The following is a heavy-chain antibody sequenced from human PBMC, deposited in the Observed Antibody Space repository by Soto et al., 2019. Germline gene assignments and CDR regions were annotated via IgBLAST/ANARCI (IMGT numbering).Heavy chain of an antibody. Sequence: GASLKVSCKSSGYTFSNYGIHCVRQATGQGLEWMGWMNANSGNTGYAQKFQGRVTMTRNTSISTAYMELSSLRSEDTAVYYCAREGVRGMDVWGQGTTVTVSS. CDR3: AREGVRGMDV. D-gene: IGHD3-16*01. J-gene: IGHJ6*02. V-gene: IGHV1-8*02. CDR2: MNANSGNT. CDR1: GYTFSNYG.